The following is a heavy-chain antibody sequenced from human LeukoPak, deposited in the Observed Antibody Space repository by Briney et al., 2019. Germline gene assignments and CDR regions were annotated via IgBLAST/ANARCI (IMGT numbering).Heavy chain of an antibody. CDR2: IYYSGST. D-gene: IGHD2-15*01. CDR1: GGSISSYY. V-gene: IGHV4-59*01. CDR3: AREVDCSGGSCYHFDY. J-gene: IGHJ4*02. Sequence: SETLSLTCTVSGGSISSYYWSWIRQPPGKGLEWIGYIYYSGSTNYNPSLKSRVTISVDTSKNQFSLKLSSVTAADAAVYYCAREVDCSGGSCYHFDYWGQGTLVTVSS.